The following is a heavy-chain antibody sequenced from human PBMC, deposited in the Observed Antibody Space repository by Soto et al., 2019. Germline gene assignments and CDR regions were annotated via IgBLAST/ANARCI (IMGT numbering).Heavy chain of an antibody. J-gene: IGHJ6*02. CDR3: ARGSRDIVVVVAATSVNYYYYGMDV. Sequence: ASVKVSCTESGYTFTSYYMHWVRQAPGQGLEWMGIINPSGGSTSYAQKFQGRVTMTRDTSTSTVYMELSSLRSEDTAVYYCARGSRDIVVVVAATSVNYYYYGMDVWGQGTTVTVSS. CDR1: GYTFTSYY. D-gene: IGHD2-15*01. CDR2: INPSGGST. V-gene: IGHV1-46*01.